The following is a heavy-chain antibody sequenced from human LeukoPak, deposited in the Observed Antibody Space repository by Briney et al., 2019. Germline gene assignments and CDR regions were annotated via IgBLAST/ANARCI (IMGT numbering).Heavy chain of an antibody. V-gene: IGHV3-74*01. CDR3: ASEGGYCTSAKCYKYFDY. J-gene: IGHJ4*02. Sequence: GGSLRLSCEASGFTFTTRMHWVRQDPAKGLVWVSRMNTEGTDRDYADSVKGRFTISRDNARSTLYLQMSSLRVEDTAVYYCASEGGYCTSAKCYKYFDYWGQGTLVTVFS. CDR1: GFTFTTR. D-gene: IGHD2-2*02. CDR2: MNTEGTDR.